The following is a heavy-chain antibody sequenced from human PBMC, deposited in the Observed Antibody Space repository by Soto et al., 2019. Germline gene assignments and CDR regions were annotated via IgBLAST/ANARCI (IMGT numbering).Heavy chain of an antibody. CDR3: ARGGEVGAGQYYLDDS. CDR2: MNPDGSTR. CDR1: GFTFSSNW. V-gene: IGHV3-74*01. D-gene: IGHD2-21*01. J-gene: IGHJ4*02. Sequence: EVQLVESGGDLVQPGGSLRLSCEASGFTFSSNWMHLVRQGPGKGLVWVSRMNPDGSTRGYADSVKGRFTISRDNARNTVFLQMSSLRAEDTAVYYCARGGEVGAGQYYLDDSWGQGTRVTVSS.